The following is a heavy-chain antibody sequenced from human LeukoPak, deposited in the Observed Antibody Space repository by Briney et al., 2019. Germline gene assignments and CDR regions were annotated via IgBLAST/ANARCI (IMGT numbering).Heavy chain of an antibody. D-gene: IGHD3-9*01. CDR2: MNPNSGNT. V-gene: IGHV1-8*01. CDR3: ARVELRYFDWSLGMDV. J-gene: IGHJ6*04. CDR1: GYTFTSYD. Sequence: ASVKVSCKASGYTFTSYDINWVRQATGQGLEWMGWMNPNSGNTGYAQKFQGRVTMTRNTSISTAYMELSSLRSEDTAVYYCARVELRYFDWSLGMDVWGKGTTVTVSS.